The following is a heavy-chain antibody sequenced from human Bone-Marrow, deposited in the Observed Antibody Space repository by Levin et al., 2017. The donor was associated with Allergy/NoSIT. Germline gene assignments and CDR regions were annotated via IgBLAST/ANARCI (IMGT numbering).Heavy chain of an antibody. J-gene: IGHJ3*02. CDR3: AGKTGTTWIDAFDS. Sequence: GGSLRLSCAASGFTFSSYAMHWVRQAPGKGLEWVAVISYDGSNKYYADSVKGRCTISRDNSKNTLYLQMNSLRAEDTAVYYCAGKTGTTWIDAFDSWGQGTMVTVSS. CDR1: GFTFSSYA. V-gene: IGHV3-30-3*01. CDR2: ISYDGSNK. D-gene: IGHD1-1*01.